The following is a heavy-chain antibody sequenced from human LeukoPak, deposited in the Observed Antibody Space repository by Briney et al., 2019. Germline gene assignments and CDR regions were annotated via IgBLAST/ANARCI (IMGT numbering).Heavy chain of an antibody. Sequence: GRSLRLSCSASGFTFSRGAMHWVRQAPGKSLEWGSLISGDGGSTYYADSVKGRFPISRDNSKNSLYLQMNSLRTEDTALYYCAKGGQWLLGYWGQGTLVTVSS. CDR2: ISGDGGST. CDR1: GFTFSRGA. CDR3: AKGGQWLLGY. J-gene: IGHJ4*02. D-gene: IGHD5-18*01. V-gene: IGHV3-43*02.